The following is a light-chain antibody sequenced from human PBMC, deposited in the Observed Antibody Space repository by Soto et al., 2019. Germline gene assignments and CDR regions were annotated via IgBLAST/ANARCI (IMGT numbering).Light chain of an antibody. CDR1: SSNIGSNN. Sequence: HSVLTQPPSASGTPGQRVTISCSGSSSNIGSNNVNWYQQLPGTAPKLLIYNNNQRPSGVPDRFSGSKSGTSASLAISGLQSEDEADYYCAAWDDSLNGRLFGTGTKVTVL. J-gene: IGLJ1*01. CDR3: AAWDDSLNGRL. CDR2: NNN. V-gene: IGLV1-44*01.